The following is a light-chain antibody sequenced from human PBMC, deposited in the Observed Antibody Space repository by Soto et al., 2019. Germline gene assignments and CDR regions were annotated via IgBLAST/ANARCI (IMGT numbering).Light chain of an antibody. CDR2: DVS. J-gene: IGLJ1*01. V-gene: IGLV2-14*03. CDR1: SSDVGGYNY. Sequence: QSALTRPASVSGSPGQSITISCTGTSSDVGGYNYVSWYQQHPGKAPKLMIYDVSNRPSGVSYRFSGSKSGNTASLTISGLQAEDEADYYCSSYTSSSTLYVFGTGTKVTVL. CDR3: SSYTSSSTLYV.